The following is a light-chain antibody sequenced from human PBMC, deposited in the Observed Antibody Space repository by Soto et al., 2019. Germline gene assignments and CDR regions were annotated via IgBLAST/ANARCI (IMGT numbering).Light chain of an antibody. CDR1: QSLSNTY. CDR3: QQSADSWT. J-gene: IGKJ1*01. Sequence: EILLTQSPGTLSLSAGERATLSCRASQSLSNTYLASYQQRPGQDPRLRIYGASTRATGIPDRFSGSGSGTDFTLTISRREPEECAKYYWQQSADSWTSRQGTQVEVK. CDR2: GAS. V-gene: IGKV3-20*01.